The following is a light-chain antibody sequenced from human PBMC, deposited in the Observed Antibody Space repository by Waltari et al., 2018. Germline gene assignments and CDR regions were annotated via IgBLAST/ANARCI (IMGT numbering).Light chain of an antibody. V-gene: IGKV2-30*02. J-gene: IGKJ2*01. Sequence: DVVLTQSPLSLPVTPGQPASISCWSRQSLVHSDGNTYLYWFQHRPGQPPRRLIYKAFNRDGGVPDRFSGSGSGTDFTLKISRVEAEDVGVYYCMQGTHWPYTFGQGTELE. CDR3: MQGTHWPYT. CDR2: KAF. CDR1: QSLVHSDGNTY.